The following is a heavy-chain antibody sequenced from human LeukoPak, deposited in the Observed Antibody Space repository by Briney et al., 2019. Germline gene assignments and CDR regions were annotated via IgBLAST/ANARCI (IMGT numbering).Heavy chain of an antibody. V-gene: IGHV3-30-3*01. CDR3: ARALGKSSGFDYFDY. D-gene: IGHD6-19*01. J-gene: IGHJ4*02. CDR1: GFTFSSYA. Sequence: GSLRLSCAASGFTFSSYAMHWVRQAPGKGLEWVAVISYDGSNKYYADSVKGRFTISRDNSKNTLYLQMNSLRAEDTAVYYCARALGKSSGFDYFDYWGQGTLVTVSS. CDR2: ISYDGSNK.